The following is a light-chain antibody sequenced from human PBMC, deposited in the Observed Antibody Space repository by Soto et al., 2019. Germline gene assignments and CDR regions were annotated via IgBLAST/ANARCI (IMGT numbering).Light chain of an antibody. CDR1: PSLLNSNGYNY. J-gene: IGKJ1*01. V-gene: IGKV2-28*01. CDR3: MQALKAPPT. CDR2: LGS. Sequence: DIVMTQSPLSLPVTPGEPSSISFRSSPSLLNSNGYNYLDWYLQKPGQSPQLLIYLGSNRASGVPDRFSGSGSGTDFTLKISRVEAEDGGVYHCMQALKAPPTFDQGTKVEIK.